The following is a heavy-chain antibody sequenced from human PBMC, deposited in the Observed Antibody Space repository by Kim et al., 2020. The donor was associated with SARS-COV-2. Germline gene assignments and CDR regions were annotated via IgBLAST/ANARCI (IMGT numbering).Heavy chain of an antibody. Sequence: YNPSLKSRVAISVDTSKNQFSLKLSSVTAADTAVYYCASLSGVGATFSDIWGQGTMVTVSS. CDR3: ASLSGVGATFSDI. V-gene: IGHV4-39*07. D-gene: IGHD1-26*01. J-gene: IGHJ3*02.